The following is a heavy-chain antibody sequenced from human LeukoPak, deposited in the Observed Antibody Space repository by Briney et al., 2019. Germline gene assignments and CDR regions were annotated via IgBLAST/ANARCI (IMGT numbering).Heavy chain of an antibody. V-gene: IGHV1-2*02. CDR1: GGRFKSYG. CDR2: INPNSGAT. CDR3: ARLRDYSASWRGSASRY. J-gene: IGHJ4*02. Sequence: ASVKVSCKTIGGRFKSYGFSWVRQAPGQGLEWMGWINPNSGATKYAQKFQGRVTMTRDTSINTAYMELRSLSINDTAVYYCARLRDYSASWRGSASRYWGQGTLVTVSS. D-gene: IGHD3-3*01.